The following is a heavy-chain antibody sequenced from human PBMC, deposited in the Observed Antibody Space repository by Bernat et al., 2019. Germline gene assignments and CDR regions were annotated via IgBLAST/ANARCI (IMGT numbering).Heavy chain of an antibody. V-gene: IGHV3-30*18. Sequence: QVQLVESGGGVVQPGRSLRLSCATSGFTFSSYGMHWVRQAPGKGLEWVAVISYDGSNKYYADSVKGRFTISRDNSKNTLYLLMNSLRAEDTAVYYCAKLPARTAMVKAFDYWGQGTLVTVSS. D-gene: IGHD5-18*01. CDR2: ISYDGSNK. CDR1: GFTFSSYG. J-gene: IGHJ4*02. CDR3: AKLPARTAMVKAFDY.